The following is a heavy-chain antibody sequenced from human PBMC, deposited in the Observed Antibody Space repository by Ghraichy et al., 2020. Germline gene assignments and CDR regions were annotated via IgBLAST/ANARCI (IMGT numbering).Heavy chain of an antibody. CDR3: VRVWFGNFYYYTMDL. Sequence: ASVKVSCKTSGYKFTNFGISWVRQAPGQGLEYMGWIRDYNGNKNFAQKFQGRLTMTTDRSTNTAHMELKSLRVDDTAVYFCVRVWFGNFYYYTMDLWGQGTTVTVSS. D-gene: IGHD3-10*01. V-gene: IGHV1-18*04. J-gene: IGHJ6*02. CDR1: GYKFTNFG. CDR2: IRDYNGNK.